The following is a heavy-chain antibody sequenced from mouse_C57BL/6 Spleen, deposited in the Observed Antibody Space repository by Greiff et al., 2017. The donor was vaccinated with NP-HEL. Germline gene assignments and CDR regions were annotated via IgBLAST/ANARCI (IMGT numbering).Heavy chain of an antibody. CDR3: AKEGIYPMDY. CDR2: IYPGSGNT. D-gene: IGHD2-1*01. CDR1: GYTFTDYY. V-gene: IGHV1-76*01. Sequence: QVQLQQSGAELVRPGASVKLSCKASGYTFTDYYINWVKQRPGQGLEWIARIYPGSGNTYYNEKFKGKATLTAEKSSSTAYMQLSSLTSEDSAVYFCAKEGIYPMDYWGQGTSVTVSS. J-gene: IGHJ4*01.